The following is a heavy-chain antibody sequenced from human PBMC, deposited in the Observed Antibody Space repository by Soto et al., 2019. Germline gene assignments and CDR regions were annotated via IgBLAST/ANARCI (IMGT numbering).Heavy chain of an antibody. Sequence: ASVKVSCRASGYTFTNYYMHWVRQAPGQGLEWMGIINPSGGSTSYAQKFQGRVTMTRDTSTSTVYMELSSLRSEDTAVYYCAIHHRPYSARIAYTAGALAHWG. D-gene: IGHD3-16*01. CDR1: GYTFTNYY. V-gene: IGHV1-46*01. CDR3: AIHHRPYSARIAYTAGALAH. CDR2: INPSGGST. J-gene: IGHJ1*01.